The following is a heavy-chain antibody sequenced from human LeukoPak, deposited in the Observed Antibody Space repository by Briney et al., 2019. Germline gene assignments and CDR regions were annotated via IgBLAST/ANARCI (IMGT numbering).Heavy chain of an antibody. J-gene: IGHJ5*02. Sequence: SETLSLTCTVSGGSISSGSYYWSWIRQPAGKGLEWIGRIYISGSTNYNPSLKSRVTISVDTSKNQFSLKLSSVTAADTAVYYCAREQVEMGDNWFDPWGQGTLVTVSS. D-gene: IGHD5-24*01. CDR1: GGSISSGSYY. CDR3: AREQVEMGDNWFDP. V-gene: IGHV4-61*02. CDR2: IYISGST.